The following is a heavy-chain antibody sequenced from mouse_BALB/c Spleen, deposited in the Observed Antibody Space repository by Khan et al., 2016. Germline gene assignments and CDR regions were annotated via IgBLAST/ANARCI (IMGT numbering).Heavy chain of an antibody. CDR2: ISYSGST. D-gene: IGHD2-3*01. J-gene: IGHJ2*01. CDR1: GDSFTSGY. V-gene: IGHV3-8*02. CDR3: RTYDGYCFDY. Sequence: EVQLVESGPSLVKPSQTLSLTCSVTGDSFTSGYWNWIRKFPGNKLEYMGYISYSGSTYYNPSLKSRFSITRDTSKNQYYLQLNSVTTEDSATYXCRTYDGYCFDYWGQGTTLTVSS.